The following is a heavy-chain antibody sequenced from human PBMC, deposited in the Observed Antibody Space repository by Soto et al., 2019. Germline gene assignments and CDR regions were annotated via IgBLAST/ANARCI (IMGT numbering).Heavy chain of an antibody. Sequence: GASVKVSCKASGYTFTSYGISWVRQAPGQGLEWMGWISAYNGNTNYAQKLQGRVTMTTDTSTSTAYMELRSLRSDDTAVYYCARDRFTRGFYDILTGYYPNESYYYYGMDVWGQGTTVTVSS. CDR2: ISAYNGNT. CDR3: ARDRFTRGFYDILTGYYPNESYYYYGMDV. CDR1: GYTFTSYG. D-gene: IGHD3-9*01. J-gene: IGHJ6*02. V-gene: IGHV1-18*01.